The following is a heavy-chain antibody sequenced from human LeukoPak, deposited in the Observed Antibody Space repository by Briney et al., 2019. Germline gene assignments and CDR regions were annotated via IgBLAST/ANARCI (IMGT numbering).Heavy chain of an antibody. CDR1: GFTFSSFG. J-gene: IGHJ5*02. CDR3: ARDDYDQGDGWFDP. Sequence: GGSLRLSCAASGFTFSSFGMTWVRQAPGKGLEWVAVISYDGTYKDYADSVKGRFTISRDNSKNTLYLQMNSLRAEDTAVYYCARDDYDQGDGWFDPWGQGTLVTVSS. CDR2: ISYDGTYK. V-gene: IGHV3-30*03. D-gene: IGHD3-16*01.